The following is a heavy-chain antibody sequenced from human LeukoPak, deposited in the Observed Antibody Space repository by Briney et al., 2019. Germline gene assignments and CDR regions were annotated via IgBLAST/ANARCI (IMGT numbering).Heavy chain of an antibody. V-gene: IGHV4-39*01. D-gene: IGHD5-18*01. Sequence: SETLSLTCTVSGDAISSSPYHWGWIRQPPGKGLEWIGSIYYSGSTYYNPSLKSRVTMSVDTSKNQFSLKVNSVTAADTAVYYCARLRSGIQLWFFDYWGQGTLVTVSS. J-gene: IGHJ4*02. CDR2: IYYSGST. CDR1: GDAISSSPYH. CDR3: ARLRSGIQLWFFDY.